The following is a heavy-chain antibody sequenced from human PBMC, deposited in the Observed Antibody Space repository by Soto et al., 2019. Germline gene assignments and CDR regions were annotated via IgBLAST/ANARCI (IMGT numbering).Heavy chain of an antibody. J-gene: IGHJ4*02. CDR1: GYSFTSYW. Sequence: GESLKISCKASGYSFTSYWIDWVRQMPGKGLEWMGIIYPGDSDTIYSPSFQGQVTISADKSISTAYLQWNSLKASDTAMYYCARPPYSASYYYFDQWGQGTPVTVSS. V-gene: IGHV5-51*01. D-gene: IGHD1-26*01. CDR3: ARPPYSASYYYFDQ. CDR2: IYPGDSDT.